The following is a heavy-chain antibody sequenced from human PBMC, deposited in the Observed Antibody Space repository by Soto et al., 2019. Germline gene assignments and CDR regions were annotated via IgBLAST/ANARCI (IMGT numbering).Heavy chain of an antibody. CDR2: ISAYNGNT. Sequence: QVQLVQSGAEVKKPGASVKVSCKASGFTFTSYDITWVRQAPGQGLEWMGWISAYNGNTNYAQNIQDRVTMTTDTSTTTAYMEMRSLRSDDTAVYYCARGSSLGFDSWGQGTLVTVSS. V-gene: IGHV1-18*01. CDR3: ARGSSLGFDS. CDR1: GFTFTSYD. J-gene: IGHJ4*02.